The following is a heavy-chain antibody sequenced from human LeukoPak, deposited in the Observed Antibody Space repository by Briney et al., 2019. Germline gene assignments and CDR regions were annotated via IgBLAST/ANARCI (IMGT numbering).Heavy chain of an antibody. J-gene: IGHJ3*02. D-gene: IGHD3-3*01. CDR1: GGTFSSYA. Sequence: SVKVSCKASGGTFSSYAISWVRQAPGQGLEWMGGIIPIFGTANYAQKFQGRVTITTDESTSTAYMELSSLRSEDTAVYYCARDATITIFGVVIPYAFDIWGQGTMVTVSS. CDR3: ARDATITIFGVVIPYAFDI. CDR2: IIPIFGTA. V-gene: IGHV1-69*05.